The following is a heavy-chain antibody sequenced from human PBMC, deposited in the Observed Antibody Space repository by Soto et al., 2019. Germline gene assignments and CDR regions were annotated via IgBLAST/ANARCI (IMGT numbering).Heavy chain of an antibody. CDR2: MNPNSGNT. CDR3: ARDYDFWSGESRYYYYYGMDV. V-gene: IGHV1-8*01. J-gene: IGHJ6*02. CDR1: GYTFSSYD. D-gene: IGHD3-3*01. Sequence: QVQLVQSGAEVKKPGASVKVSCKASGYTFSSYDINWVRQATGQGLEWMGWMNPNSGNTGYAQKFQGRVTMTRNTSISTAYMGLSSLRSEDTAVYYCARDYDFWSGESRYYYYYGMDVWGQGTTVTVSS.